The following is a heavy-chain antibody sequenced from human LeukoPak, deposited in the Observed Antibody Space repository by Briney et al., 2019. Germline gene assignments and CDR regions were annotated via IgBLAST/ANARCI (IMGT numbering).Heavy chain of an antibody. CDR2: IYYSGST. V-gene: IGHV4-39*06. D-gene: IGHD4-11*01. Sequence: SETLSLTCTVSDDSISSSSYYWGWIRQPPGKGLEWIGNIYYSGSTYYNPSLKSRVTISIDTSKNQFTLNLNSVTAADTAVYYCARVLDYSNYPNWFDPWGQGTLVTVSS. CDR1: DDSISSSSYY. CDR3: ARVLDYSNYPNWFDP. J-gene: IGHJ5*02.